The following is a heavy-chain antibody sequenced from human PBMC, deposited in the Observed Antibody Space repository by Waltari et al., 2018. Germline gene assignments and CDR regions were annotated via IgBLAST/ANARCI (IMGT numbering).Heavy chain of an antibody. J-gene: IGHJ3*02. CDR3: AKGGSWIVGAPFALDI. CDR1: GFTFSSYA. D-gene: IGHD1-26*01. CDR2: ISGSGGSA. Sequence: EVQLVESGGGLVQPGGSLRLSCAASGFTFSSYAMSWVRQAPGKGLEWVSAISGSGGSAIWADSVKVRCTFSRDNSKNTQYLQMNSLRAEDTAVYYCAKGGSWIVGAPFALDIWGQGTMVTVSS. V-gene: IGHV3-23*04.